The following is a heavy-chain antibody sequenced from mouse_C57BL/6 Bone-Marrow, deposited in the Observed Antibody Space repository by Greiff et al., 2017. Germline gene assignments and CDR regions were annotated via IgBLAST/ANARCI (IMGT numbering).Heavy chain of an antibody. Sequence: EVMLVESGAELVRPGASVKLSCTASGFNIKDYYMHWVKQRPEQGLEWIGRIDPADGDTEYAPKFQGKATMTADTSSNTAYLQLSSLTSEDTAVYYCTTPLYSNYVAWFAYWGQGTLVTVSA. CDR3: TTPLYSNYVAWFAY. J-gene: IGHJ3*01. CDR1: GFNIKDYY. V-gene: IGHV14-1*01. CDR2: IDPADGDT. D-gene: IGHD2-5*01.